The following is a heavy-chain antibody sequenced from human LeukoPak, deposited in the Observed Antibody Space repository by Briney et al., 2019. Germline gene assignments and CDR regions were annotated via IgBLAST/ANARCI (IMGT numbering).Heavy chain of an antibody. J-gene: IGHJ6*02. CDR2: IWYDGSNK. CDR1: GFTFTTYW. D-gene: IGHD6-13*01. CDR3: ARDHSSSWYWDYYYGMDV. V-gene: IGHV3-33*08. Sequence: GGSLRLSCAASGFTFTTYWMHWVRQAPGKGLEWVAVIWYDGSNKYYADSVKGRFTISRDNSKNTLYLQMNSLRAEDTAVYYCARDHSSSWYWDYYYGMDVWGQGTTVTVSS.